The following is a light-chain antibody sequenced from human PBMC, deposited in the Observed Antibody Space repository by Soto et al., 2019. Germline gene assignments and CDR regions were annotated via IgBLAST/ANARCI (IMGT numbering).Light chain of an antibody. Sequence: DIQMTQSPASLSASVGDRVTITCRGSQSMNSFLSWYQHKPGKAPRLVIYDASTLQNGVPSTFSGSGSGTDFTLTISSLQPEDFATYYCQQSHSIPWTFGQGTKVDIK. CDR2: DAS. CDR3: QQSHSIPWT. J-gene: IGKJ1*01. V-gene: IGKV1-39*01. CDR1: QSMNSF.